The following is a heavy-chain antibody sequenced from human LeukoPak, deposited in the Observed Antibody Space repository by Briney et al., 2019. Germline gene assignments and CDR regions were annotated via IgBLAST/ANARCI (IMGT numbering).Heavy chain of an antibody. CDR2: IWYDGSNK. Sequence: GRSLRLSCAASGFTFSSYGMHWVRQAPGKGLEWVAVIWYDGSNKYYADSVKGRFTISRDNSKNTLYLQMNSLRAEDTAVYYCAKSLLWFGELSGHDYWGQGTLVTVSS. V-gene: IGHV3-33*06. D-gene: IGHD3-10*01. J-gene: IGHJ4*02. CDR3: AKSLLWFGELSGHDY. CDR1: GFTFSSYG.